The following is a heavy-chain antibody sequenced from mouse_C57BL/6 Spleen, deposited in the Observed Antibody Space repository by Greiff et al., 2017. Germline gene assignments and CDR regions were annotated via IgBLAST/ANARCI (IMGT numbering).Heavy chain of an antibody. J-gene: IGHJ4*01. CDR1: GFSLTSYG. CDR3: AKAYGYDVEYAMDY. V-gene: IGHV2-5*01. Sequence: VMLVESGPGLVQPSQSLSITCTVSGFSLTSYGVHWVRQSPGKGLEWLGVIWRGGSTDYNAAFMSRLSITKDNSKSQVFFKMNSLQADDTAIYYCAKAYGYDVEYAMDYWGQGTSVTVSS. D-gene: IGHD2-2*01. CDR2: IWRGGST.